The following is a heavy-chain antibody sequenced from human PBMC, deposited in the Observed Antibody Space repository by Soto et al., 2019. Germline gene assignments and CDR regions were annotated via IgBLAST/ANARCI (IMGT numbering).Heavy chain of an antibody. CDR2: IIPIFGTA. CDR3: ARGSIEQYCSGGSCYRFGWFDP. J-gene: IGHJ5*02. D-gene: IGHD2-15*01. CDR1: GGTFSSYA. Sequence: ASVKVSCKASGGTFSSYATSWVRQAPGQGLEWMGGIIPIFGTANYAQKFQGRVTITADESTSTAYMELSSLRSEDTAVYYCARGSIEQYCSGGSCYRFGWFDPWGQGTLVTVSS. V-gene: IGHV1-69*13.